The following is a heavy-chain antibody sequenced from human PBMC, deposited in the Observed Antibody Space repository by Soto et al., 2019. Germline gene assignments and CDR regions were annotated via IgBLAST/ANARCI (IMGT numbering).Heavy chain of an antibody. J-gene: IGHJ3*01. V-gene: IGHV2-5*02. CDR3: AHAYGGTSWPNAAFDV. CDR1: GFSLSSDGVG. D-gene: IGHD2-2*01. CDR2: IYWDDDK. Sequence: QITLKESGPTLVKPTQTLTLTCTVSGFSLSSDGVGVAWIRQPPGKALEWLALIYWDDDKRYTPFLKTELTITKDTSKNQLVLTMTNMDPVDAATYYCAHAYGGTSWPNAAFDVWGQGTVVSVSS.